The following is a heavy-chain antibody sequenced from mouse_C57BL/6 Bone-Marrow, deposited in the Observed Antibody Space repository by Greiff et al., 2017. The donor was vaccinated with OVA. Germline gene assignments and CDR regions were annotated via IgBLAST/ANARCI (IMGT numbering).Heavy chain of an antibody. V-gene: IGHV1-39*01. CDR3: ARRGSSGYDYFDY. CDR1: GYSFTDYN. Sequence: QLQQSGPELVKPGASVKISCKASGYSFTDYNMYWVKQSYGKSLEWIGVINPNYGTTSYNQKFKGKATLTVDQSSSTAYMQLNSLTSEDSAVYYCARRGSSGYDYFDYWGQGTTLTVSS. D-gene: IGHD3-2*02. J-gene: IGHJ2*01. CDR2: INPNYGTT.